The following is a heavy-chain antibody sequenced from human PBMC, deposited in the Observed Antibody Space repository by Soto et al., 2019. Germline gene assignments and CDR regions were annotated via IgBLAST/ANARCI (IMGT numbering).Heavy chain of an antibody. D-gene: IGHD3-10*01. Sequence: GGSLRLSCAASGFTFSSYAMHWVRQAPGKGLEWVAVISYDGSNKYYADSVKGRFTISRDNSKNTLYLQMNSLRAEDTAVYYCARDWYYYGSGSYHTGYCGQGTLLTLSS. V-gene: IGHV3-30-3*01. CDR3: ARDWYYYGSGSYHTGY. CDR1: GFTFSSYA. J-gene: IGHJ4*02. CDR2: ISYDGSNK.